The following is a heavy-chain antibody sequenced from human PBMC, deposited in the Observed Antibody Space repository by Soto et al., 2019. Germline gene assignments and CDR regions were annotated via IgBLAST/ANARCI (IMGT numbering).Heavy chain of an antibody. J-gene: IGHJ6*02. V-gene: IGHV4-34*01. CDR2: INHSGST. CDR3: ARWILKRAPLRGYYYGMDV. Sequence: KASETLSLTCAVYGGSFSGYYWSWIRQPPGKGLEWIGEINHSGSTNYNPSLKSRVTISVDTSKDQFSLKLSSVTAADTAVYYCARWILKRAPLRGYYYGMDVWGQGTTVTVSS. D-gene: IGHD5-18*01. CDR1: GGSFSGYY.